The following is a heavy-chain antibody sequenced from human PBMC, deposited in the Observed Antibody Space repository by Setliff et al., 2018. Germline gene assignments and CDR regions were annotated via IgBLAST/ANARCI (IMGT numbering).Heavy chain of an antibody. V-gene: IGHV4-61*02. J-gene: IGHJ6*02. CDR3: AKGYVVNSFVSNSHQHYGLDV. CDR1: GASLSSGSYY. Sequence: LSLTCTVSGASLSSGSYYWSWIRQSAGKGLEWIGRIYTSGATTYSPSLKSRVSISADTSKNLFSLRLKSVTAADTAVYYCAKGYVVNSFVSNSHQHYGLDVWGQGTTVTVSS. CDR2: IYTSGAT. D-gene: IGHD2-21*01.